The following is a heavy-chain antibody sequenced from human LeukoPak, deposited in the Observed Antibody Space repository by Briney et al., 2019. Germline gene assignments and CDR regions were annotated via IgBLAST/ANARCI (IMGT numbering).Heavy chain of an antibody. V-gene: IGHV3-74*01. CDR2: INSDGSKR. D-gene: IGHD1-26*01. J-gene: IGHJ4*02. CDR1: GLTFSRYW. Sequence: GGSLRLSCAASGLTFSRYWMHWVRQAPGKGLVWVSNINSDGSKRNHADSVKGRFTISRDNAKNTLYLQMNSLRAEDTAVYYCVRDDGSYSLDYWGQGTLVTVSS. CDR3: VRDDGSYSLDY.